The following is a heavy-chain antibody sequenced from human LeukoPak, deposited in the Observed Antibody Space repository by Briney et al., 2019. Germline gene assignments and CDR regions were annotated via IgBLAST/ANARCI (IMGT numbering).Heavy chain of an antibody. CDR3: ARDRAQLEITLDY. V-gene: IGHV3-21*01. CDR1: GFTFSSYS. CDR2: ISSSSSYI. J-gene: IGHJ4*02. D-gene: IGHD3-10*01. Sequence: PGGSLRLSCAASGFTFSSYSMNWVRQAPGKGLEWVSSISSSSSYIYYADSVKGRFTISRDNAKNSLYLQMNSLRAEDTAVYYCARDRAQLEITLDYWGQGTLVTVSS.